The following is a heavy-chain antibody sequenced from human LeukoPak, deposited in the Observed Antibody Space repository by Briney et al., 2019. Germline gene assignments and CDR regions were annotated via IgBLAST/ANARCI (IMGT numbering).Heavy chain of an antibody. V-gene: IGHV3-7*01. CDR3: ARDPGSSSFDY. J-gene: IGHJ4*02. CDR2: MDRDGSVK. CDR1: GFTFSNYW. Sequence: GGSLRLSCAASGFTFSNYWMTWVRQTPGKGLEFVANMDRDGSVKNYVGSVKGRFTISRDNAENSLYLQMNSLRADDTAMYYCARDPGSSSFDYWGQGSLVTVSS. D-gene: IGHD6-13*01.